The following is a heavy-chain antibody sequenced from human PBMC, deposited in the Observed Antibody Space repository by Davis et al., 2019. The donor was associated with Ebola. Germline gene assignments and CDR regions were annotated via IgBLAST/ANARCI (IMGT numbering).Heavy chain of an antibody. Sequence: GESLKISCAASGFTFSSYGMHWVRQAPGKGLEWVAVIWYDGSNKYYADSVKGRFTISRDNSKNTLYLQMNSLRAEDTAVYYCARDRVVVVPAAIFYYYYGMDVWGQGTTVTVSS. CDR1: GFTFSSYG. J-gene: IGHJ6*02. CDR2: IWYDGSNK. CDR3: ARDRVVVVPAAIFYYYYGMDV. D-gene: IGHD2-2*01. V-gene: IGHV3-33*01.